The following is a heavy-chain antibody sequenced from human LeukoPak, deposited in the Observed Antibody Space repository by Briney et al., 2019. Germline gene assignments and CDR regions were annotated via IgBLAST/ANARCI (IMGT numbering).Heavy chain of an antibody. V-gene: IGHV3-48*03. Sequence: GGSLRLSCAASGFTFSSYEMNWVRQAPGKGLEWISYISTSGSPIYYADSVKGRFTISRDNAKNSLYLKMNSLRAEATAVYYCARGSYGSGARYDYWGQGTLVTVSS. D-gene: IGHD3-10*01. CDR1: GFTFSSYE. CDR3: ARGSYGSGARYDY. J-gene: IGHJ4*02. CDR2: ISTSGSPI.